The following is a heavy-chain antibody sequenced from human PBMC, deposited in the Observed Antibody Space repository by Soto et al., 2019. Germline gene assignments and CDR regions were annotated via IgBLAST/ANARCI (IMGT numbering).Heavy chain of an antibody. CDR1: GGSISSYY. CDR3: AREPGAVRPGAFDY. J-gene: IGHJ4*02. Sequence: SETLSLTCTVSGGSISSYYWSWIRQPPGKGLEWIGYIYYSGSTNYNPSLKSRVTISVDTSKNQFSLKLSSVTAADTAVYYCAREPGAVRPGAFDYWGQGTLVTVSS. CDR2: IYYSGST. D-gene: IGHD3-10*01. V-gene: IGHV4-59*01.